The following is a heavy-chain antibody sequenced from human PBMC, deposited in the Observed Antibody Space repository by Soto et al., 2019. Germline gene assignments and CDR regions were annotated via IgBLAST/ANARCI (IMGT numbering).Heavy chain of an antibody. J-gene: IGHJ6*02. CDR1: GSGLIVSV. V-gene: IGHV1-58*02. CDR2: IVVASGPT. CDR3: SADRPDIGVGWWV. Sequence: KGSRTGPGSGLIVSVIGCWSQVHGQRLEWIGWIVVASGPTNYAQNCRGRVAITRDTSTATAYIELTGLTSEDTSVYSCSADRPDIGVGWWVWGQGTTVTGSS. D-gene: IGHD2-15*01.